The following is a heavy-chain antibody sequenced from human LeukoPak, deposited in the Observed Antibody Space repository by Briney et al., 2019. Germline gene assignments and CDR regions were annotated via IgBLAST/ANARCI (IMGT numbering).Heavy chain of an antibody. CDR3: APQTLGHYDILTGYYPPNWFDP. D-gene: IGHD3-9*01. V-gene: IGHV4-39*01. J-gene: IGHJ5*02. CDR2: IYYSGST. CDR1: GGSISSSSYY. Sequence: PSETLSLTCTVSGGSISSSSYYWGWIRQPPGKGLEWIGSIYYSGSTYYNPSLKSRVTISVDTSKNQFSLKLSSVTAADTAVYYCAPQTLGHYDILTGYYPPNWFDPWGQGTLVTVSS.